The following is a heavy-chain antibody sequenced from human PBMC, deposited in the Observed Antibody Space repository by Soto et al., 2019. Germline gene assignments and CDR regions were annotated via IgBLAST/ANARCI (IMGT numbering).Heavy chain of an antibody. J-gene: IGHJ3*02. Sequence: QVQLVQSGAEVKKPGSSVKVSCQAAGGTFNTYSINWVRQAPGQGLEWMGRIIPIVGIAKYAQKFQGRVAITADKSTSTAYMLEVNSRRPEDTAMYYGARAMVVGATGAFDIWGQGTMVTVSS. V-gene: IGHV1-69*02. CDR3: ARAMVVGATGAFDI. CDR1: GGTFNTYS. CDR2: IIPIVGIA. D-gene: IGHD2-15*01.